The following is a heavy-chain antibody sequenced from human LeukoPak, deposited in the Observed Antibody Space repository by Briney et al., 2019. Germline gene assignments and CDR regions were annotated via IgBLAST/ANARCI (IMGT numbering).Heavy chain of an antibody. D-gene: IGHD3-10*01. J-gene: IGHJ3*02. CDR2: INSDGSST. CDR1: GFTFSSYW. CDR3: ARGYYGHDAFDI. Sequence: QAGGSLRLSCAASGFTFSSYWLHWVRQAPGKGLVWVSRINSDGSSTSYADSVKGRFTISRDNARNSLYLQMNSLRAEDTAVYYGARGYYGHDAFDIWGQGTMVTVSS. V-gene: IGHV3-74*01.